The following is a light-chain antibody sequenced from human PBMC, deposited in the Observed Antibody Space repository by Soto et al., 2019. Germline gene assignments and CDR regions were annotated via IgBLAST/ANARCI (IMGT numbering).Light chain of an antibody. CDR1: QSVSSY. V-gene: IGKV3-11*01. J-gene: IGKJ3*01. CDR2: DAS. CDR3: QQRSNWPFT. Sequence: EILLTQSPATLSLSPAERATLSCRASQSVSSYLAWYQQKPGQAPRLLIYDASNRATGIPARFSGSVSGTDFTLTISSLEPEDFAVYYCQQRSNWPFTFGPGTEVDIK.